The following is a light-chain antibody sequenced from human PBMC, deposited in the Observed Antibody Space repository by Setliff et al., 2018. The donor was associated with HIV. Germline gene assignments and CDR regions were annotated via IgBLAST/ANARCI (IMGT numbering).Light chain of an antibody. CDR1: SGDFGSYDY. J-gene: IGLJ2*01. CDR3: CSFAGSYTSYVL. V-gene: IGLV2-11*01. CDR2: DVS. Sequence: QSALTQPRSVSGSPGQSVTISCTGTSGDFGSYDYVSWYQHHPGKAPKLVIYDVSKRPSGVPDRFSGSRSDNTASLTISGLQAEDEADYYCCSFAGSYTSYVLFGGGTKVTVL.